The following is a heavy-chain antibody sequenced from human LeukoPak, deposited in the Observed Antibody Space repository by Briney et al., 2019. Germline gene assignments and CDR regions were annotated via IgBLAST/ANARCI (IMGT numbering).Heavy chain of an antibody. J-gene: IGHJ4*02. CDR2: ISSSSSYI. CDR3: ARGVPYDSWSGPHYSDY. D-gene: IGHD3-3*01. CDR1: GFTFSSYS. V-gene: IGHV3-21*01. Sequence: GGSLRLSCAASGFTFSSYSMNWVRQAPGKGLEWVSSISSSSSYIYYADSVKGRFTISRDNAKNSLYLQMNSLRAEDTAVYYCARGVPYDSWSGPHYSDYWGQGTLVTVSS.